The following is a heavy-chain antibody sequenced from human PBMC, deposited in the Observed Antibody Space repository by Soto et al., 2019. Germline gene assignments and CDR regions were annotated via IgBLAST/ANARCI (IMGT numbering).Heavy chain of an antibody. J-gene: IGHJ5*02. CDR3: ARSLEGTTVTNWFDP. CDR2: ITPVFGTA. CDR1: ADTFNSYS. Sequence: QVQLVQSGAEVKKPGSSVKVSCTASADTFNSYSLSWLRQSPGQRLEWMGGITPVFGTADYAQSFEDRLTITADDSTSTVYMELSSLRSDDTAVYYGARSLEGTTVTNWFDPWGQGALVTVSS. V-gene: IGHV1-69*01. D-gene: IGHD4-17*01.